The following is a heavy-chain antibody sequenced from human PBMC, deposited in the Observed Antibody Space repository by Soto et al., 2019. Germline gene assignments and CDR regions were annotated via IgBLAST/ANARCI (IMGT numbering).Heavy chain of an antibody. V-gene: IGHV5-10-1*01. D-gene: IGHD3-3*01. CDR2: IDPSDSYT. CDR3: ASPLLESSDGMDV. Sequence: GESLKISCKGSGYSFTSYWISWVRQMPGKGLEWMGRIDPSDSYTNYSPSFQGHVTISADKSTSTAYLQWSSLKAPDTAMYYCASPLLESSDGMDVWGQGTTVTVSS. CDR1: GYSFTSYW. J-gene: IGHJ6*02.